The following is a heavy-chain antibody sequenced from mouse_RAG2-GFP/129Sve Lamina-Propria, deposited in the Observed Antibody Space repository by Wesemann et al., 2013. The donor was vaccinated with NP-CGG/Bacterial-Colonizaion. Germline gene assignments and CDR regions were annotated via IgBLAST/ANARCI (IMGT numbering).Heavy chain of an antibody. J-gene: IGHJ4*01. CDR1: GFTFSNYW. Sequence: EVKLEESGGGLVQPGGSMKLSCVASGFTFSNYWMNWVRQSPEKGLEWVAQIRLKSDNYATHYAESVKGRFTISRDDSKSSVYLQMNNLRAEDTGIYYCTAYYDYDVNYAMDYWGQGTSVTVSS. V-gene: IGHV6-3*01. D-gene: IGHD2-4*01. CDR2: IRLKSDNYAT. CDR3: TAYYDYDVNYAMDY.